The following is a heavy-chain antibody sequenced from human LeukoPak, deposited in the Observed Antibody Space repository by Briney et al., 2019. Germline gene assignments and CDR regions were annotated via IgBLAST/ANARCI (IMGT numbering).Heavy chain of an antibody. CDR1: GFTFSSCA. D-gene: IGHD4-23*01. J-gene: IGHJ6*03. CDR3: ARDGDTVLTRGYYYYMDV. CDR2: ITSSSSYI. V-gene: IGHV3-21*01. Sequence: GGSLRLSCAASGFTFSSCAMSWVRQAPGKGLEWVSSITSSSSYIYYADSVKGRFTISRDNARNSLYLQMNSLRAEDTALYYCARDGDTVLTRGYYYYMDVWGKGTTVTVSS.